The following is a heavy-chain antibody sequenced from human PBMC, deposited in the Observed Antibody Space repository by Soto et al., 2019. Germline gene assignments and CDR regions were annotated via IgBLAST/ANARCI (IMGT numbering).Heavy chain of an antibody. CDR3: ARHPEAVAGTLDFDY. J-gene: IGHJ4*02. CDR2: IYYSGST. CDR1: GGSISSYY. D-gene: IGHD6-19*01. Sequence: SETLSLTCTVSGGSISSYYWSWIRQPPGKGLEGIGYIYYSGSTNYTPSLKSRVTISVDTSKNQFSLKLSSVTAADTAVYYCARHPEAVAGTLDFDYWGQGTLVTVSS. V-gene: IGHV4-59*08.